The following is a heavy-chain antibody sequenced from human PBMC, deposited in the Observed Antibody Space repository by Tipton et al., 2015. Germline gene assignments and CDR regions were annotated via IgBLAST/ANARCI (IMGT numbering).Heavy chain of an antibody. CDR3: ACQDYDSLTRDYQTVDY. CDR2: FFHSGNT. CDR1: GGSVNSANYY. J-gene: IGHJ4*02. V-gene: IGHV4-39*07. Sequence: TLSLTCTVSGGSVNSANYYWSWIRQPPGKGLEWIGSFFHSGNTFHNPSLRSRVIISVDTSKNQFSLTVTSVTAADTAVYYCACQDYDSLTRDYQTVDYWGQGTLVTVSS. D-gene: IGHD3-9*01.